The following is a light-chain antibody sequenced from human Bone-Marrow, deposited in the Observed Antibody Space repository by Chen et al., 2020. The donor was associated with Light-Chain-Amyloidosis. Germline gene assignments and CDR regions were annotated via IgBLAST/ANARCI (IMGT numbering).Light chain of an antibody. Sequence: QTVVTQEPSFSVSPGGTVTLTCGLSSGSVSTNNYPAWYQQTPGQAPRTLIYSTNTRSSGVSARCAGAFLVNKAAHTSTGGQADDESDYYCVRYVGSGIWVFGGGTKLTL. CDR3: VRYVGSGIWV. J-gene: IGLJ3*02. CDR2: STN. CDR1: SGSVSTNNY. V-gene: IGLV8-61*01.